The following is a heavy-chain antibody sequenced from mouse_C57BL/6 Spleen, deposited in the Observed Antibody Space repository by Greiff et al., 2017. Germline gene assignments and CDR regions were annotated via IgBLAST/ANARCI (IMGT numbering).Heavy chain of an antibody. V-gene: IGHV1-54*01. CDR3: ARGGALGY. CDR1: GYAFTNYL. Sequence: QVQLQQSGAELVRPGTSVKVSCKASGYAFTNYLIEWVKQRPGQGLEWIGGINPGGGGTNYNEKFKGKATLTADKSSSTAYMQLSSLTSEDSAVYICARGGALGYWGQGTTLTVSS. CDR2: INPGGGGT. D-gene: IGHD3-1*01. J-gene: IGHJ2*01.